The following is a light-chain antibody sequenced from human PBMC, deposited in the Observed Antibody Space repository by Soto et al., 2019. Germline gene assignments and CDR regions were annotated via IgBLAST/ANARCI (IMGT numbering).Light chain of an antibody. CDR3: RQYGRSLGFA. CDR2: GAS. J-gene: IGKJ4*01. CDR1: QSVSSNF. V-gene: IGKV3-20*01. Sequence: EIVLTQSPGTLSLSPGERATLSCRASQSVSSNFLAWYQEKAGQAPMLLIYGASSSATGIPDRFSGSGSGTDFTLTISRLEPEDFAVYYCRQYGRSLGFAFGGGTKVEIK.